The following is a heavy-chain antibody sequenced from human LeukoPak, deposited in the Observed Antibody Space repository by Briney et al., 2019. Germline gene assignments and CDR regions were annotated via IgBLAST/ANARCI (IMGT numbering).Heavy chain of an antibody. D-gene: IGHD5-18*01. CDR1: GFTFSSYA. J-gene: IGHJ4*02. Sequence: GGSLRLSCAASGFTFSSYAMSWVRQAPGKGLEWVSAISGSGGSTYYADSVKGRFTISRDNSKNTLYLQMNSLRAEDTAVYYCAKVGVRGYSTPPRNGFDYWGQGTWSPSPQ. V-gene: IGHV3-23*01. CDR3: AKVGVRGYSTPPRNGFDY. CDR2: ISGSGGST.